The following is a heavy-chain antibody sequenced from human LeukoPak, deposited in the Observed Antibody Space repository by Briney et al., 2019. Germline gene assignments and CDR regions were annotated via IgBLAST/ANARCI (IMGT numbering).Heavy chain of an antibody. CDR1: GYTFTSYG. CDR3: ARGKPPYSSSWFDP. J-gene: IGHJ5*02. D-gene: IGHD6-13*01. CDR2: ISAYNGNT. Sequence: ASVKVSCKASGYTFTSYGISWVRQAPGQGLEWMGWISAYNGNTNYAQKLQGRVTITTDTSTSTAYMELRSLRSDDTAVYYCARGKPPYSSSWFDPWGQGTLVTVSS. V-gene: IGHV1-18*01.